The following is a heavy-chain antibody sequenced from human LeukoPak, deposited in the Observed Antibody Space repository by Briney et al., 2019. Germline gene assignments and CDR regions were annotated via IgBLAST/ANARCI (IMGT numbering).Heavy chain of an antibody. D-gene: IGHD7-27*01. CDR3: ARGPPNWGYDY. J-gene: IGHJ4*02. CDR1: GYTFTSYD. Sequence: ASVKVPCKASGYTFTSYDFNWVRQATGQRPEWMGWMSPNSGDTGYAQKFQDRVTMTRNTSISAAYMELSSLRSDDTAVYYCARGPPNWGYDYWGPGTLVTVSS. V-gene: IGHV1-8*01. CDR2: MSPNSGDT.